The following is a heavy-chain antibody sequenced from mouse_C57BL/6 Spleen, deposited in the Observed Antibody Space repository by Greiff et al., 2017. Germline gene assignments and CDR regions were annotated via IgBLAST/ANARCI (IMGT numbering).Heavy chain of an antibody. J-gene: IGHJ1*03. CDR2: IYPGDGAT. D-gene: IGHD1-1*01. Sequence: VQVVESGPELVKPGASVKISCKASGYAFSSSWMNWVKQRPGKGLEWIGRIYPGDGATNYNGKFKGKATLTADNSSSTAYMQLSSLTSEDSAVYFCARSPYYYGSSYGYFDVWGTGTTVTVSS. V-gene: IGHV1-82*01. CDR3: ARSPYYYGSSYGYFDV. CDR1: GYAFSSSW.